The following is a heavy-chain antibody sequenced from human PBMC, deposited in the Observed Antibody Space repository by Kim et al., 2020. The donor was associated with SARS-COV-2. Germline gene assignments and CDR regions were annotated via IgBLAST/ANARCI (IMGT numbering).Heavy chain of an antibody. J-gene: IGHJ4*02. CDR1: GGTFSSYA. D-gene: IGHD2-2*01. Sequence: SVKVSCKASGGTFSSYAISWVRQAPGQGLEWMGRIIPILGIANYAQKFQGRVTITADKSTSTAYMELSSLRSEDTAVYYCACSRDGYNYVYYWGQGTLVPVSS. CDR2: IIPILGIA. CDR3: ACSRDGYNYVYY. V-gene: IGHV1-69*04.